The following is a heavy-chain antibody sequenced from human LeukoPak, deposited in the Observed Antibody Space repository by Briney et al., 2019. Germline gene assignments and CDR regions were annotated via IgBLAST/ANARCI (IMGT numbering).Heavy chain of an antibody. V-gene: IGHV4-39*01. D-gene: IGHD3-3*01. CDR1: GVSISSSSYY. Sequence: SETLSLTCTVSGVSISSSSYYWGWIRQPPGKGLEWIGSIYYSGSTYYNPSLKSRVTISVDTSKNQFSLRLSSVTAADTAVYYCARQVLVYYDFWRGSSDYFDYWGQGTLVTVSS. CDR3: ARQVLVYYDFWRGSSDYFDY. CDR2: IYYSGST. J-gene: IGHJ4*02.